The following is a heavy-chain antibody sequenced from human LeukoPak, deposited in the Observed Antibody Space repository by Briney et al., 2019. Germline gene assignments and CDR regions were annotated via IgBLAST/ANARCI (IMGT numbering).Heavy chain of an antibody. Sequence: ASVKVSCKASGYTFTSYYMHWVRQAPGQGLEWMGIINPSSGSTSFAQKFQGRVTMTRDMSTSTVYMELSSLRSEDTAVYYCARDRGRKSSFDYWGQGTLVTVSS. CDR3: ARDRGRKSSFDY. CDR2: INPSSGST. D-gene: IGHD3-10*01. J-gene: IGHJ4*02. V-gene: IGHV1-46*01. CDR1: GYTFTSYY.